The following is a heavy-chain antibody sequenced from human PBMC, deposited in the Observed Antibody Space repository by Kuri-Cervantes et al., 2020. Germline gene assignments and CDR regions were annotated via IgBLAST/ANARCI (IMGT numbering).Heavy chain of an antibody. V-gene: IGHV3-30*18. J-gene: IGHJ4*02. CDR1: GFTFSSYG. Sequence: GGSLRLSCAASGFTFSSYGMHWVRQAPGKGLEWVAVISYDGSNKYYADSVKGRFTISRDNSKNTLYLQMNSLRAEDTAVYYCAKGGKGLYLDYWGQGTLVTVSS. CDR2: ISYDGSNK. CDR3: AKGGKGLYLDY. D-gene: IGHD2-15*01.